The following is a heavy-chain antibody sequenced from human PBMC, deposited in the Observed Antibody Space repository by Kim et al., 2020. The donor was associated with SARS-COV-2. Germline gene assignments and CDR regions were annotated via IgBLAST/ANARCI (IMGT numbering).Heavy chain of an antibody. D-gene: IGHD5-18*01. CDR3: ARYHRYSYGPTGADY. CDR1: GGSISSSSYY. V-gene: IGHV4-39*07. J-gene: IGHJ4*02. Sequence: SETLSLTCTVSGGSISSSSYYWGWIRQPPGKGLEWIGSIYYSGSTYYNPSLKSRVTISVDTSKNQFSLKLSSVTAADTAVYYCARYHRYSYGPTGADYWGQGTLVTVSS. CDR2: IYYSGST.